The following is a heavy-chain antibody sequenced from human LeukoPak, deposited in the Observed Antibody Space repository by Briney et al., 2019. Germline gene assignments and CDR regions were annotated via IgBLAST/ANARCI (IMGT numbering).Heavy chain of an antibody. Sequence: GRPLRLSCRASDFTFPSYSMNWFRQAPGKALKWVSYISSSSSTIYYADSVKGRFTISRDSAKNSLYLQMNSLRAEDTAVYYCARENVAGTDYYYGMDVWGQGTTVTVPS. J-gene: IGHJ6*02. D-gene: IGHD6-19*01. CDR1: DFTFPSYS. CDR2: ISSSSSTI. CDR3: ARENVAGTDYYYGMDV. V-gene: IGHV3-48*01.